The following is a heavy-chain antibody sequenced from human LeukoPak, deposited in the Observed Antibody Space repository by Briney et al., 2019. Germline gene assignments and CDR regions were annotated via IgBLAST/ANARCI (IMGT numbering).Heavy chain of an antibody. CDR3: ASGGPTYYYDSSGYYYGFGY. CDR1: GGSISSSSYY. V-gene: IGHV4-39*07. Sequence: EASETLSLTCTVSGGSISSSSYYWGWIRQPPGKGLEWIGSIYYSGSTYYNPSLKGRVTISVDTSKNQFSLKLSSVTAADTAVYYCASGGPTYYYDSSGYYYGFGYWGQGTLVTVSS. CDR2: IYYSGST. J-gene: IGHJ4*02. D-gene: IGHD3-22*01.